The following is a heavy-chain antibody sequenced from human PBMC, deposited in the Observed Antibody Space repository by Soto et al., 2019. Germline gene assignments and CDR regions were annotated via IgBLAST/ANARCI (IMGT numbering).Heavy chain of an antibody. CDR3: ARFTFRSNTLDFEY. Sequence: ASVKVSCKASGYTFTSYGISWVRQAPGQGLEWMGWISAYNGNTNYAQKLQGRVTTTTDTSTSTAYMELRSLRSDDTAVYYCARFTFRSNTLDFEYWGQRTLVTVSS. CDR2: ISAYNGNT. D-gene: IGHD1-26*01. CDR1: GYTFTSYG. V-gene: IGHV1-18*04. J-gene: IGHJ4*02.